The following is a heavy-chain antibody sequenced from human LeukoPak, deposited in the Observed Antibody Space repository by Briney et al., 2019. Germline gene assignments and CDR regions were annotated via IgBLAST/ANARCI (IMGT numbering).Heavy chain of an antibody. J-gene: IGHJ4*02. CDR2: ISPYNGKT. D-gene: IGHD2-2*01. Sequence: ASVKVSCKASGDTFTSYGITWVRQAPGHGPEWMGWISPYNGKTNYAPKFQDRVTVTADTSTRTAHMELRSLRSDDTAVYYCAREGGLSRYQVLSHGSFDYWGQGTLVTVSS. V-gene: IGHV1-18*01. CDR1: GDTFTSYG. CDR3: AREGGLSRYQVLSHGSFDY.